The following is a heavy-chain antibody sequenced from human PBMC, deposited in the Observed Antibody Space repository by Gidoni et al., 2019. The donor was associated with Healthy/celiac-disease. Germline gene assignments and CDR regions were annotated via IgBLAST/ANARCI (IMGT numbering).Heavy chain of an antibody. D-gene: IGHD2-2*01. CDR1: GFTFSNAW. J-gene: IGHJ6*02. Sequence: EVQLVESGGGLVKPGGSLRLSCAASGFTFSNAWMSWVRQAPGKGLEWVGRIKSKTDGGTTDYAAPVKGRFTISRDDSKNTLYLQMNSLKTEDTAVYYCTTDLVPGIVVVNTPSYYGMDVWGQGTTVTVSS. CDR3: TTDLVPGIVVVNTPSYYGMDV. CDR2: IKSKTDGGTT. V-gene: IGHV3-15*01.